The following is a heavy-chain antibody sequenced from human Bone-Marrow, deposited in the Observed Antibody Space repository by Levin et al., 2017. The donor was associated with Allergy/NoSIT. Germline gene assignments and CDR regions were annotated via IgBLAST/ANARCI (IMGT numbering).Heavy chain of an antibody. CDR2: IWFDGSNE. CDR1: GFIFSHSA. V-gene: IGHV3-33*01. J-gene: IGHJ3*02. CDR3: ARDSGISFDI. Sequence: GESLKISCAASGFIFSHSAMHWVRQAPGKGLEWVAAIWFDGSNEYYADSVKGRFSLSRDNSKNTLFLQMNDLRAEDTAVYYCARDSGISFDIWGQGTMVTVSP. D-gene: IGHD3-10*01.